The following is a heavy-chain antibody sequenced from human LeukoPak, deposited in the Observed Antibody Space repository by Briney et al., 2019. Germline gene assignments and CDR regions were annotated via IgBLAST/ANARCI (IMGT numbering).Heavy chain of an antibody. CDR2: IKLDGSEK. J-gene: IGHJ4*02. CDR3: AREGFYYFDF. V-gene: IGHV3-7*01. Sequence: GGSLRLSCAASGFTFSRYWMSWVRQAPGKGLEWVANIKLDGSEKYYVDSVKGRFTIFRDNAKNLLYLQMNSLRVEDTAVYYCAREGFYYFDFWGQGTLVTVSS. CDR1: GFTFSRYW.